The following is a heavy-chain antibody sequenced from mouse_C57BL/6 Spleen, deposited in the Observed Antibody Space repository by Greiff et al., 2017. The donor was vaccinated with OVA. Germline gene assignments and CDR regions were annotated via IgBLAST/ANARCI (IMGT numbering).Heavy chain of an antibody. Sequence: VQLQQSGAELARPGASVKMSCKASGYTFTSYTMHWVKQRPGQGLEWIGYINPSSGYTKYNQKFKDKATLTADKSSSTAYMQLSSLTSEDSAVYYCASHLGDYFDYWGQGTTLTVSS. J-gene: IGHJ2*01. CDR2: INPSSGYT. V-gene: IGHV1-4*01. CDR1: GYTFTSYT. CDR3: ASHLGDYFDY. D-gene: IGHD3-1*01.